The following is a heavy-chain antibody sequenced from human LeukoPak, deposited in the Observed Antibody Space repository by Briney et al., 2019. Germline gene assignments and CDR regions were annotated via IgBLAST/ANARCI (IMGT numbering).Heavy chain of an antibody. CDR3: ARVRGATLDY. CDR2: IWYDGSKE. D-gene: IGHD1-26*01. V-gene: IGHV3-33*01. Sequence: PGGSLRLSCAAPGFTFSSYGMHWIRQAPGKGLEWMTVIWYDGSKEYYADSVKGRFTISRDNSKNTVYLQMNSLRAEDTAVYYCARVRGATLDYWGQGTLVTVSS. CDR1: GFTFSSYG. J-gene: IGHJ4*02.